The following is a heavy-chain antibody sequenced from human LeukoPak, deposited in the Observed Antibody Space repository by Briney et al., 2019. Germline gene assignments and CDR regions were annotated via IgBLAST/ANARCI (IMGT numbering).Heavy chain of an antibody. J-gene: IGHJ4*02. D-gene: IGHD2-2*01. CDR1: GFTFSSYA. Sequence: PGGSLRLSCSASGFTFSSYAMHWVRQAPGKGLEYVSAISTNGGTTYYADSVKGRFTISRDNSKNTLYLQMSSLRAEDTAVYHCVKDNDWGCSTISCYLDYWGQGTLVTVSS. V-gene: IGHV3-64D*06. CDR3: VKDNDWGCSTISCYLDY. CDR2: ISTNGGTT.